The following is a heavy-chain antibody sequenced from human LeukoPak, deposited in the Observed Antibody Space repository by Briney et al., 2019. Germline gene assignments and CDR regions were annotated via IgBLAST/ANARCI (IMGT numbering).Heavy chain of an antibody. CDR1: GFTFSSYA. CDR3: AKSRRLGLQGSGSYYVY. J-gene: IGHJ4*02. D-gene: IGHD3-10*01. V-gene: IGHV3-23*01. Sequence: GGSLRLSCAASGFTFSSYAMSWVRQAPGKGLEWVSAISGSGGSTYYADSVKGRFTISGDNSKNTLYLQMNSLRAEDTAVYYCAKSRRLGLQGSGSYYVYWGQGTLVTVSS. CDR2: ISGSGGST.